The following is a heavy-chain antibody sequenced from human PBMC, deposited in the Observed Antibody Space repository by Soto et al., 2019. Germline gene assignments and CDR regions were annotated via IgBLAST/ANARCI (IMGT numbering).Heavy chain of an antibody. CDR2: LSYDGSNE. CDR1: GFTFNTYA. Sequence: QVQLVESGGGVVQPGRSLRLSCAASGFTFNTYAMYWVRQAPGKGLEWVAVLSYDGSNEYYADSVKGRFTIARDISKLYLQINRLRAEDTAVYYCVKSDSGSYTWEGYFDYWGQGTLVTVSS. D-gene: IGHD1-26*01. V-gene: IGHV3-30*18. CDR3: VKSDSGSYTWEGYFDY. J-gene: IGHJ4*02.